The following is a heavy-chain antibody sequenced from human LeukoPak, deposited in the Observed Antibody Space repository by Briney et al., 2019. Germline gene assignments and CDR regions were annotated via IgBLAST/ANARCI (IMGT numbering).Heavy chain of an antibody. Sequence: SVKVSCKASGGTFSSYAISWVRQAPGQGLEWMGRIIPILGIANYAQKFQGRVTMTTDTSTSTAYMELRSLRSDDTAVYYCARARYLTGSRDDAFDIWGQGTVVTVSS. CDR3: ARARYLTGSRDDAFDI. CDR1: GGTFSSYA. V-gene: IGHV1-69*04. CDR2: IIPILGIA. J-gene: IGHJ3*02. D-gene: IGHD1-26*01.